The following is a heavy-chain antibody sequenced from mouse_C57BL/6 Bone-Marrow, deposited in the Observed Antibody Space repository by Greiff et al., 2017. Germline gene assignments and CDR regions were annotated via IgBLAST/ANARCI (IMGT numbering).Heavy chain of an antibody. CDR3: ARPRDGYLYYYAMDY. CDR2: ISNGGGST. V-gene: IGHV5-12*01. D-gene: IGHD2-3*01. J-gene: IGHJ4*01. CDR1: GFTFSDYY. Sequence: EVKLVESGGGLVQPGGSLKLSCAASGFTFSDYYMYWVRQTPEKRLEWVAYISNGGGSTYYPDTVKGRFTISRDNAKNTLYLQMSRLKSEDTAMYYCARPRDGYLYYYAMDYWGQGTSVTVSS.